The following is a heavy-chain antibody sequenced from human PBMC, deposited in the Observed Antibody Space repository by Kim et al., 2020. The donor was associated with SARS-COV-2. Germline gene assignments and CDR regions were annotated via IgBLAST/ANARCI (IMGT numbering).Heavy chain of an antibody. CDR3: ARVLRYGSGSYYFDY. D-gene: IGHD3-10*01. J-gene: IGHJ4*02. CDR2: INPNSGGT. Sequence: ASVKVSCKASGYTFTGYYMHWVRQAPGQGLEWMGWINPNSGGTNYAQKFQGWVTMTRDTSISTAYMELSRLRSDDTAVYYCARVLRYGSGSYYFDYWGQGTLVTASS. V-gene: IGHV1-2*04. CDR1: GYTFTGYY.